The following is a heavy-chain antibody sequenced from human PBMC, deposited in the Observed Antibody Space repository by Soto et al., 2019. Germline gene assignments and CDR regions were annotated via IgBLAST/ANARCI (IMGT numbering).Heavy chain of an antibody. D-gene: IGHD6-19*01. CDR2: IYYSGST. CDR1: GGSISSSSYY. CDR3: ARHVEWLEPFDY. Sequence: QLQLQESGPGLVKPSETLSLTCTVSGGSISSSSYYWGWIRQPPGKGLEWIGSIYYSGSTYYNPSLKSRVTISVDTSKNQFSLKLSSVTAADTAVYYCARHVEWLEPFDYWGQGTLVTVSS. J-gene: IGHJ4*02. V-gene: IGHV4-39*01.